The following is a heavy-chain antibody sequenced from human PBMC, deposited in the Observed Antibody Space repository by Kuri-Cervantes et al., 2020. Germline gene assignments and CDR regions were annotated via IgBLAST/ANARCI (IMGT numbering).Heavy chain of an antibody. Sequence: SQTLSLTCAVYGGSFSGYYWSWIRQPPGKGLEWIGEINHSGSTSYNPSLKSRVTISVDTSKNQFSLKLSSVTAADTAVYYCARRVVGAKGFDYWGQGTLVTVSS. CDR1: GGSFSGYY. V-gene: IGHV4-34*01. J-gene: IGHJ4*02. D-gene: IGHD1-26*01. CDR2: INHSGST. CDR3: ARRVVGAKGFDY.